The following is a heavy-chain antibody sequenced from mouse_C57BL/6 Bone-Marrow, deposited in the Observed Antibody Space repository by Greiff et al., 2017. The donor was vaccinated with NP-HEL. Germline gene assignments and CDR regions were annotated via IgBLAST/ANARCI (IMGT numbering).Heavy chain of an antibody. Sequence: EVMLVESGEGLVKPGGSLKLSCAASGFTFSSYAMSWVRQTPEKRLEWVAYISSGGDYIYYADTVKGRFTISRDNARNTLYLQMSSLKSEDTAMYYCTRELRSWFAYWGQGTLVTVSA. V-gene: IGHV5-9-1*02. CDR2: ISSGGDYI. J-gene: IGHJ3*01. CDR1: GFTFSSYA. CDR3: TRELRSWFAY. D-gene: IGHD1-1*01.